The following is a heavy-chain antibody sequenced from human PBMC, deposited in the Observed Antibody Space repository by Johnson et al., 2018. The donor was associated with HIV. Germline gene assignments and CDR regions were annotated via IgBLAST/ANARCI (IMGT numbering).Heavy chain of an antibody. CDR1: GFTFSSYA. CDR2: ISYDGSNK. J-gene: IGHJ3*02. Sequence: VQLVESGGGVVQPGRSLRLSCAASGFTFSSYAMHWVRQAPGQGLEWVAVISYDGSNKYYADSVKGRFTISRDNSKNTLYLQMNSLRAEDTAVYYCARRGYSSGEVLLDIWGQGTMVTVSS. V-gene: IGHV3-30-3*01. CDR3: ARRGYSSGEVLLDI. D-gene: IGHD6-25*01.